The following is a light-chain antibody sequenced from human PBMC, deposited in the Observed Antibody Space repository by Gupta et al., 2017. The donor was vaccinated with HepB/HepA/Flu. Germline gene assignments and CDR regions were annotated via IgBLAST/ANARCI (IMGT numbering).Light chain of an antibody. Sequence: IXXTXXPXTLSLSXXARATLSCRASQSIGNNLVGWLQQNPGQAPRVLIYDASTRATGIPARFSGSGSGTEYSLTISSLQSEDFAVYYCYQYNDWPRTFGQGTKVEIK. J-gene: IGKJ1*01. V-gene: IGKV3-15*01. CDR1: QSIGNN. CDR2: DAS. CDR3: YQYNDWPRT.